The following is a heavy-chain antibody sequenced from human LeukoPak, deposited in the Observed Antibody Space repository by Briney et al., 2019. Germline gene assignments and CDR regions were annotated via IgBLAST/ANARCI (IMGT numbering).Heavy chain of an antibody. V-gene: IGHV1-18*01. J-gene: IGHJ5*02. CDR2: ISAYNGNT. D-gene: IGHD3-10*01. Sequence: ASVKVSCKASGYTFTSYGISWVRQAPGQGLEWMGWISAYNGNTNYAQKLQGRVTMTTDTSTSTAYMELRSLRYDDTAVYYCARDPAHGYYGSGQNWFDHWGQGNLVTVSS. CDR3: ARDPAHGYYGSGQNWFDH. CDR1: GYTFTSYG.